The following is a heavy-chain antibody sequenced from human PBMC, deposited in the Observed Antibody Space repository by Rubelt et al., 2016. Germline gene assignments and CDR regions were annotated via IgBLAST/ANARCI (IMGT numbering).Heavy chain of an antibody. CDR3: TTDSGVPAADFDY. D-gene: IGHD2-2*01. CDR1: GFTFSNAW. J-gene: IGHJ4*02. CDR2: IKSKTDGGTT. Sequence: EVQLVESGGGLVKPGGSLRLSCAASGFTFSNAWMSWVRQAPGKGLEWVGRIKSKTDGGTTDYAAPVKGRFTISRDDSKNTLYLQMNSLKTEDTAVYYCTTDSGVPAADFDYWGQGTLVTVSS. V-gene: IGHV3-15*01.